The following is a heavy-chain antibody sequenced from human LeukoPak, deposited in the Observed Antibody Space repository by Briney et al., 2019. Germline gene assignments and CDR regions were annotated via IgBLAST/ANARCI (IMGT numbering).Heavy chain of an antibody. V-gene: IGHV1-2*02. CDR1: GYNFIGYY. CDR3: ARGRGPRIAAAGVVFWFDL. J-gene: IGHJ5*02. Sequence: ASVRVSCVASGYNFIGYYMHWVRQAPGQGLEWMGWINSNSGGTNYAQKFQGRVTMTSDTSIRTAYMELSALTSDDTAVYYCARGRGPRIAAAGVVFWFDLWGLGTLVTVSS. CDR2: INSNSGGT. D-gene: IGHD6-13*01.